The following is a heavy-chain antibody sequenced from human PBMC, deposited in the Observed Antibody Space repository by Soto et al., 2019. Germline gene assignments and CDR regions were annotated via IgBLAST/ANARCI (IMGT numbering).Heavy chain of an antibody. CDR3: ARDAQEHRHYYGSGSYSNTPNWFDP. CDR2: ISAYNGNT. J-gene: IGHJ5*02. Sequence: ASVKVSCKASGYTFTSYGISWVRQAPGQGLEWMGWISAYNGNTNYAQKLQGRVTMTTDTSTSTAYMELRSLRSDDTAVYYCARDAQEHRHYYGSGSYSNTPNWFDPWGQGTLVTVSS. V-gene: IGHV1-18*01. D-gene: IGHD3-10*01. CDR1: GYTFTSYG.